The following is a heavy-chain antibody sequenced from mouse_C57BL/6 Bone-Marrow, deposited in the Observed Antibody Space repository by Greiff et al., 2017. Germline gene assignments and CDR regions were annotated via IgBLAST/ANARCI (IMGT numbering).Heavy chain of an antibody. CDR3: ARWSSNYFAY. CDR2: IYPRSGNT. Sequence: LVESGAELARPGASVKLSCKASGYTFTSYGISWVKQRTGQGLEWIGEIYPRSGNTYYNEKFKGKATLTADKSSSTAYMELRSLTSEDSAVYFCARWSSNYFAYWGQGTLVTVSA. CDR1: GYTFTSYG. V-gene: IGHV1-81*01. D-gene: IGHD2-5*01. J-gene: IGHJ3*01.